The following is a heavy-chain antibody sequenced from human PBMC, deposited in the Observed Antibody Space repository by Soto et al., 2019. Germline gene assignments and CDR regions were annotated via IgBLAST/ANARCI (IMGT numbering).Heavy chain of an antibody. CDR2: IYYTGTT. D-gene: IGHD6-19*01. CDR3: ARDRDGIAVAGGHFDY. Sequence: PSETLSLTCTVSGASLSRSSFYWGWIRQPPGKGLEWIGNIYYTGTTYYSPSLKSRVTISVDTSKNQFSLKLSSVTAADTAVYYCARDRDGIAVAGGHFDYWGQGTLVTVSS. CDR1: GASLSRSSFY. V-gene: IGHV4-39*07. J-gene: IGHJ4*02.